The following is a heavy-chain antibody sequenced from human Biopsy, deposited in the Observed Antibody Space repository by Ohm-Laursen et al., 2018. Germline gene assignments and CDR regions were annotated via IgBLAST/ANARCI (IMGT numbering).Heavy chain of an antibody. Sequence: SQTLSLTCAVSDASASSGRYYWTWIRQPPRKPLEWIGYFYSSGTTRYNPSLESRLSISMDTSKNEVSLRLTSMTAADTAVYFCARATADQYAARNYYSSHAFDMWGQGTKVTVSS. D-gene: IGHD3-10*01. J-gene: IGHJ3*02. CDR3: ARATADQYAARNYYSSHAFDM. CDR2: FYSSGTT. CDR1: DASASSGRYY. V-gene: IGHV4-61*01.